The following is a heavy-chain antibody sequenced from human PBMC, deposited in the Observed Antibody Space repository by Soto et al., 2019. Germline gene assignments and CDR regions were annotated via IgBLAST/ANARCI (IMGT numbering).Heavy chain of an antibody. CDR2: ISSRSGTI. J-gene: IGHJ4*02. CDR3: AREVDRALVGSPHYFDY. CDR1: GFSFSDYY. D-gene: IGHD5-18*01. Sequence: GGSLRLSCAASGFSFSDYYMTWIRQAPGQGLEWVSYISSRSGTIFYADSVKGRFTLSRDNSKNSMYLQMNSLRAEDTAVYYCAREVDRALVGSPHYFDYWGQGSLVTVSS. V-gene: IGHV3-11*01.